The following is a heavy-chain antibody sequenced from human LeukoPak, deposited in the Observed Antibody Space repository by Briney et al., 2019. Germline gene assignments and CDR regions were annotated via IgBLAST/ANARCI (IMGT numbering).Heavy chain of an antibody. V-gene: IGHV3-33*01. J-gene: IGHJ4*02. D-gene: IGHD5-24*01. CDR2: TWYDGSNK. Sequence: XGLEWVAVTWYDGSNKYYADSVKGRFTISRDNSKNTLYLQMNSLRAEDTAVYYCARDEIEFDYWGQGTLVTVSS. CDR3: ARDEIEFDY.